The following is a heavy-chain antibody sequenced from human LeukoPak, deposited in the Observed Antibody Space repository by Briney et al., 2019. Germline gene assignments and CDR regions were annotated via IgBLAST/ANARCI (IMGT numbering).Heavy chain of an antibody. D-gene: IGHD3-22*01. J-gene: IGHJ4*02. CDR2: ISSSGSAI. CDR1: GFTFSDYY. CDR3: ANLYYDSSGQPPYYFDY. Sequence: GGSLRLSCAASGFTFSDYYMSWIRQAPGKGLEWVSYISSSGSAIYYADSVKGRFTISRDNSKNTLYLQMNSLRAEDTAVYYCANLYYDSSGQPPYYFDYWGQGTLVTVSS. V-gene: IGHV3-11*01.